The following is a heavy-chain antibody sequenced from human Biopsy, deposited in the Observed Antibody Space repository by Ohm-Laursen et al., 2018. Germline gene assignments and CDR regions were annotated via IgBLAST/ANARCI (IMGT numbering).Heavy chain of an antibody. J-gene: IGHJ1*01. CDR1: GYTFTGQY. CDR3: AKGQDLRGGAEYFQH. D-gene: IGHD2-15*01. Sequence: ASVKVSCKASGYTFTGQYLHWVRQVPGQGLEWMGWINPHSGTTKFAQDFQGRVTMTRDASITTAYMELRRLRSDDTAVYYCAKGQDLRGGAEYFQHWGQGALVTVSS. CDR2: INPHSGTT. V-gene: IGHV1-2*02.